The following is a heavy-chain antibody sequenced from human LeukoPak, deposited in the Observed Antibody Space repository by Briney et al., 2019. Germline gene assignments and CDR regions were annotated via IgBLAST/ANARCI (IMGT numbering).Heavy chain of an antibody. V-gene: IGHV3-9*01. CDR3: ARDNSGYDSAYYYGMDV. D-gene: IGHD5-12*01. CDR1: GFTFSSSA. J-gene: IGHJ6*02. Sequence: SLRLSCAASGFTFSSSAMSWVRQVPGKGLEWVSGISWNSGSIGYADSVKGRFTISRDNAKNSLYLQMNSLRAEDTAVYYCARDNSGYDSAYYYGMDVWGQGTTVTVSS. CDR2: ISWNSGSI.